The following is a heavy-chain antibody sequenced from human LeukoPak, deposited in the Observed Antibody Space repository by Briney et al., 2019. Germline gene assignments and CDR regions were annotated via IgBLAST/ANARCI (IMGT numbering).Heavy chain of an antibody. CDR1: GGSISSYY. CDR3: ARGIQLWTPYYYYYMDV. CDR2: IYTSGST. J-gene: IGHJ6*03. V-gene: IGHV4-4*07. Sequence: SETLSLTCTVSGGSISSYYWSWLRQPAGKGLEWIGRIYTSGSTNYNPSLKSRVTMSVDTSKNQFSLKLSSVTAADTAVYYCARGIQLWTPYYYYYMDVWGKGTTVTVSS. D-gene: IGHD5-18*01.